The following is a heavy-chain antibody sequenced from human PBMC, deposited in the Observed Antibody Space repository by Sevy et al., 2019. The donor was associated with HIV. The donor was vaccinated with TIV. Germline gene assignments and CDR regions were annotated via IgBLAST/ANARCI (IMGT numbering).Heavy chain of an antibody. J-gene: IGHJ6*02. V-gene: IGHV3-7*03. CDR1: DFIFENYW. Sequence: GGSLRLSCGASDFIFENYWMTWVRQTSGQGLEWVATIKLDGSDKYYGDSVKGRFTISRDNPKKSLYLQMNSLRAEDTAVYFCARGHYAMDVWGQGTTVTVSS. CDR2: IKLDGSDK. CDR3: ARGHYAMDV.